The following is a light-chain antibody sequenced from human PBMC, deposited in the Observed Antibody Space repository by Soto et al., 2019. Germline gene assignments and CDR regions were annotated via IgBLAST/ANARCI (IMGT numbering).Light chain of an antibody. CDR3: SSYTTSGTLL. V-gene: IGLV2-14*03. J-gene: IGLJ2*01. Sequence: QSVLTQPASVSGSPGQSITISCTGTASDVGGFNYVSWYQQHPGKAPKLMIYDVTYRPSGVSNHFSGSKSGNTASLTISGLQAEDEADYYCSSYTTSGTLLFGGGTKVTVL. CDR2: DVT. CDR1: ASDVGGFNY.